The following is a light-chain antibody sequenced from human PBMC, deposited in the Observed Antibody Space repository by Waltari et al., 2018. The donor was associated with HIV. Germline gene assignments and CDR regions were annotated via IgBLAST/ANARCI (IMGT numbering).Light chain of an antibody. V-gene: IGLV2-8*01. CDR3: SSYAGSNTLI. CDR1: SSDVGAYNY. J-gene: IGLJ2*01. CDR2: EVT. Sequence: QSALTQPPSASGSPGHSVTISCAGTSSDVGAYNYVSWYQQHPGKAPKLIIYEVTKRPAGVPDRFTGSKSGNSAAQTVSGLQTEDEAVYNCSSYAGSNTLIIGGGT.